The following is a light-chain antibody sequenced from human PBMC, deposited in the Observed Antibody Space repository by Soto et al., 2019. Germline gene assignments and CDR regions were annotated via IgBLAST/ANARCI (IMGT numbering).Light chain of an antibody. V-gene: IGLV2-14*01. CDR1: SSDVGGYNY. J-gene: IGLJ2*01. CDR2: DVS. CDR3: SSYTSSSTLV. Sequence: QSALTQPASVSGSPGQSITISCTGTSSDVGGYNYVSWYQQHPGKAPKLMIYDVSYRPSGVSNPFSGSKSGNTASLTISGLQAEDEADYYCSSYTSSSTLVFGRGTKLTVL.